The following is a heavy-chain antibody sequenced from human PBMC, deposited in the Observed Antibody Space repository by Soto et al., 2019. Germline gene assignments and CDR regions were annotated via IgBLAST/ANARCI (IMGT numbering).Heavy chain of an antibody. J-gene: IGHJ6*02. Sequence: SETLSLTCAVYGGSFSGYYWSWIRQPPGKGLEWIGEINHSGSTNYNPSLKSRVTISVDTSKNQFSLKLSSVTAADTAVYYCASGFYYYYGMDVWGQGTTVTVSS. V-gene: IGHV4-34*01. CDR2: INHSGST. CDR3: ASGFYYYYGMDV. CDR1: GGSFSGYY.